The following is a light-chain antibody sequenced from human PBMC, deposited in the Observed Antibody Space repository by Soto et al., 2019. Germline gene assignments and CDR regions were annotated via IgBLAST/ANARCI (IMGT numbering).Light chain of an antibody. Sequence: DIVMTQSPDSLAVSLGERATINCKSSQSVFYSSNSKNYLAWYQQKPGQPPKLLIYWASTRESGVPDRFSGSGSGTDFTLTISSLQAEDVAVYYCQHYYSPPFTFGPGTKVDVK. V-gene: IGKV4-1*01. CDR1: QSVFYSSNSKNY. CDR3: QHYYSPPFT. J-gene: IGKJ3*01. CDR2: WAS.